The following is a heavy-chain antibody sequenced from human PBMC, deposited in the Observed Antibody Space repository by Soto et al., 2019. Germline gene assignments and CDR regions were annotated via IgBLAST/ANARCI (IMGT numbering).Heavy chain of an antibody. CDR3: AKTANGLFIAFDN. CDR1: GFTFSSYA. J-gene: IGHJ3*02. Sequence: EVQLLESGGGLVQPGGSLRLSCAASGFTFSSYAMSWVRQAPGKGLEWVSAISGSGGTTYYADSVKGRFTFSRDNSKNTMYLHMNSLRTEHTGVYYCAKTANGLFIAFDNWGEGTMVSVSS. V-gene: IGHV3-23*01. D-gene: IGHD3-10*02. CDR2: ISGSGGTT.